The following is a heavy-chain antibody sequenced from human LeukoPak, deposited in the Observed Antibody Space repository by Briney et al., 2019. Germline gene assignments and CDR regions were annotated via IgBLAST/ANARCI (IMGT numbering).Heavy chain of an antibody. CDR3: ARHRSTSQVSWFDP. CDR1: GYSFTNYR. J-gene: IGHJ5*02. D-gene: IGHD2-2*01. V-gene: IGHV5-51*01. Sequence: PGESLKISCKGSGYSFTNYRIGWVRQMPGKGLEWMGIIYPGDSDTKYSPSFQGQVTISADKSISTAYLQWSSLKASDTATYYCARHRSTSQVSWFDPWGQGTLVTVSS. CDR2: IYPGDSDT.